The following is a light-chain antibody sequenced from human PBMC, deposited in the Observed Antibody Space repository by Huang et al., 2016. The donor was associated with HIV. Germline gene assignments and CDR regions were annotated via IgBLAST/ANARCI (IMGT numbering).Light chain of an antibody. CDR1: QSLVHSDGNTY. CDR3: MQGTFWYT. J-gene: IGKJ2*01. CDR2: KVA. V-gene: IGKV2-30*02. Sequence: DVVMTQSPVSLPVTLGQPASISCRSSQSLVHSDGNTYVNWFHQRPGQSPRRLIDKVANRDSGGPDRFSGSGSGTDFTLKISRVEAEDVGVYYCMQGTFWYTFGQGTKVEIK.